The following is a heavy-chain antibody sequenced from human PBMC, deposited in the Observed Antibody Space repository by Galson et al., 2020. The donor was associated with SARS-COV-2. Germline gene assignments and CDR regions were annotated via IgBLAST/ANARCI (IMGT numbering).Heavy chain of an antibody. D-gene: IGHD4-4*01. CDR1: GFSFNNYW. J-gene: IGHJ4*02. Sequence: QLGESLKISCAASGFSFNNYWMSWLRQAPGKGLEWVANIKQDGSEKYYVDSVKGRFTISRDNAQNALYLQMNSLRAEDTAVFWCVVTPRAGGFDHWGPGTLVTVSS. V-gene: IGHV3-7*01. CDR2: IKQDGSEK. CDR3: VVTPRAGGFDH.